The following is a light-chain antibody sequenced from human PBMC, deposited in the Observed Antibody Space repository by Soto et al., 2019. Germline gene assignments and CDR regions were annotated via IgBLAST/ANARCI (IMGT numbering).Light chain of an antibody. CDR1: QSIGSW. CDR3: HQYNSYWT. CDR2: KTS. V-gene: IGKV1-5*03. Sequence: IQLTQSPSSLSAAVGDSVTITCRASQSIGSWLAWYQQKPVKAPKLLIYKTSILENGVPSRFSGSGSGTEFTLSISSLQPDDFATYYCHQYNSYWTFGQGTKV. J-gene: IGKJ1*01.